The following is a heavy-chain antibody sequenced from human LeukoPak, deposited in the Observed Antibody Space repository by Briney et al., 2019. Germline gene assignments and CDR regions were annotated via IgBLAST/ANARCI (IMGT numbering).Heavy chain of an antibody. Sequence: PGGSLRLSCSASGYRFSNNGTHWSRLAPGTGLEWVAVIWYDGSKKNYGASVQGRFTISRDNSKNTVYLQMNSLRAEDTAVYYCAAHLGSGIRFKYWGQGTLVTVSS. J-gene: IGHJ4*02. CDR1: GYRFSNNG. CDR3: AAHLGSGIRFKY. CDR2: IWYDGSKK. V-gene: IGHV3-33*01. D-gene: IGHD3-10*01.